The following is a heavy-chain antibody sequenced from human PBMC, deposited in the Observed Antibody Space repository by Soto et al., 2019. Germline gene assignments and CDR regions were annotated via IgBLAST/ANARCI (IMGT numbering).Heavy chain of an antibody. CDR2: IIPIFGTA. Sequence: QVQLVQSGAEVKKPGSSVKVSCKASGGTFSSYAISWVRQAPGQGLEWMGGIIPIFGTANYAQKFQGRVTITADESTNTAYMELSSLRSEDTAVYYCARAMVRGVHYYYYGMDVWGQGTTVTGSS. V-gene: IGHV1-69*01. CDR3: ARAMVRGVHYYYYGMDV. J-gene: IGHJ6*02. D-gene: IGHD3-10*01. CDR1: GGTFSSYA.